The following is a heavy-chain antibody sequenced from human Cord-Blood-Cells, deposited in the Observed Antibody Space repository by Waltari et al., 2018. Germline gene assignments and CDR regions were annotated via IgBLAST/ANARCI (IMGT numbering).Heavy chain of an antibody. CDR3: ARGGAPIVVVPAAPSYYYYGMDV. CDR1: GGSISSHY. J-gene: IGHJ6*02. D-gene: IGHD2-2*01. V-gene: IGHV4-59*11. CDR2: IYYSGST. Sequence: QVQLQESGPGLVKPSETLSLTCTVSGGSISSHYWSWIRQPPGKGLEWLGYIYYSGSTNYNPSLKRRVTISVDTSKNQFSLKLSSVTAADTAVYYCARGGAPIVVVPAAPSYYYYGMDVWGQGTTVTVSS.